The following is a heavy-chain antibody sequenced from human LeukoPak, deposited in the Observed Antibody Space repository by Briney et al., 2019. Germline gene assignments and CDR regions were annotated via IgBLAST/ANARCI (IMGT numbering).Heavy chain of an antibody. D-gene: IGHD2-8*02. CDR3: VREDCAAGACYPGGY. J-gene: IGHJ4*02. CDR2: INAANGNK. Sequence: ASVKVSCKASGYTLTNYVVHWVRQAPGQRAEWMGYINAANGNKKYSKNFQERVTITRDTSTSTAYMEVSSLTSEDTALYSCVREDCAAGACYPGGYWGQGTPVTVSS. CDR1: GYTLTNYV. V-gene: IGHV1-3*01.